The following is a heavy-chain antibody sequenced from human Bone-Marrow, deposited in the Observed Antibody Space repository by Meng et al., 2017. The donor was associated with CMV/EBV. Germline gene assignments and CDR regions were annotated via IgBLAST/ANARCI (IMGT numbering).Heavy chain of an antibody. V-gene: IGHV3-53*01. Sequence: SCAASGFTVSSNYMSWVRQAPGKGLEWVSVIYSGGSTYYADSVKGRFTISRDNSKNTLYLQMNSLRAEDTAVYYCARDTVGAGGGSGWVPSPSYGMDVWGQGTTVTVSS. CDR3: ARDTVGAGGGSGWVPSPSYGMDV. J-gene: IGHJ6*02. D-gene: IGHD6-19*01. CDR1: GFTVSSNY. CDR2: IYSGGST.